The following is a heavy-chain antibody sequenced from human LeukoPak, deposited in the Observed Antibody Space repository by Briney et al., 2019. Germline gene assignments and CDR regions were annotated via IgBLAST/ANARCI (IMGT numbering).Heavy chain of an antibody. CDR1: GGSISSYY. V-gene: IGHV4-59*01. Sequence: SETLSLTCTVSGGSISSYYWSWIRQPPGKGLEWIGYIYYNGSTNYNPSLKSRVTISVDTSKNQFSLKLSSVTAADTAVYYCARTTEAHSWRTRYYDYYMDVWGKGTTVTVSS. CDR2: IYYNGST. J-gene: IGHJ6*03. D-gene: IGHD6-13*01. CDR3: ARTTEAHSWRTRYYDYYMDV.